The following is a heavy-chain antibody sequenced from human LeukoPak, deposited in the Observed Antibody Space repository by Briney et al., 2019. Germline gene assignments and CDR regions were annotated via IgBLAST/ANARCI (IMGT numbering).Heavy chain of an antibody. CDR1: GYTFTSYG. D-gene: IGHD6-6*01. Sequence: GASVKVSCKASGYTFTSYGISWVRQAPGQGLEWMGWISAYNGNTNYAQKLQGRVTMTRDTSISTAYMELSRLRSDDTAVYYCATLRDIAARKTNDYWGQGTLVTVSS. CDR3: ATLRDIAARKTNDY. J-gene: IGHJ4*02. V-gene: IGHV1-18*01. CDR2: ISAYNGNT.